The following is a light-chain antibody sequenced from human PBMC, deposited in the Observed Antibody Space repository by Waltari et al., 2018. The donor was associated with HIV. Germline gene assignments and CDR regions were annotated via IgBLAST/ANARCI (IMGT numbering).Light chain of an antibody. J-gene: IGKJ3*01. CDR1: QTVINR. Sequence: DIQMTQSPSSLSASVGESVTITCRASQTVINRVNWYQQKPGKAPKVLIFDSSTLQSGVPSRFSGSGSGTEFTLTISDLQPDDFASYFCQQSYRTPLTFGPGTKVDIK. V-gene: IGKV1-39*01. CDR3: QQSYRTPLT. CDR2: DSS.